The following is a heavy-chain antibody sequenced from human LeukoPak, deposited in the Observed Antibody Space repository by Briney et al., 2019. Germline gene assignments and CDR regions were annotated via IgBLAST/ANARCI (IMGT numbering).Heavy chain of an antibody. CDR3: ARPAVTTRDHYYYGMDV. CDR2: IIPIFGTA. J-gene: IGHJ6*04. Sequence: ASVKVSCKASGGTFSSYAISWVRQAPGQGLEWMGGIIPIFGTANYAQKFQGRVTITADKSTSTAYMELSSLRSEDTAVYYCARPAVTTRDHYYYGMDVWGKGTTVTVSS. V-gene: IGHV1-69*06. CDR1: GGTFSSYA. D-gene: IGHD4-17*01.